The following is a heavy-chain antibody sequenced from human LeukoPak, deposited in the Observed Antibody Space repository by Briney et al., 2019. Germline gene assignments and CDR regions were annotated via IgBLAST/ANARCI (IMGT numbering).Heavy chain of an antibody. D-gene: IGHD2-21*02. Sequence: GGSLRLSCAASGFTFSSYAMSWVRQAPGKGLEWVSAISGSGGSTYYADSVKGRFTISRDNSKNTLYLQMNSLRAEDTAVYYCAKDHIVVVTAIHDAFDIWGHGTMVTVSS. V-gene: IGHV3-23*01. J-gene: IGHJ3*02. CDR2: ISGSGGST. CDR3: AKDHIVVVTAIHDAFDI. CDR1: GFTFSSYA.